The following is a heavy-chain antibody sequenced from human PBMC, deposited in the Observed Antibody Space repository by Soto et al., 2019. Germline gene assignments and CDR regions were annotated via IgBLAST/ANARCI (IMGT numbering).Heavy chain of an antibody. CDR3: AREQLGYRRWWFAP. Sequence: QVQLVQSGAEVKKPGASVKVSCKASGYTFTSYDINWVRQATGQGLEWMGWMNPNSGNTGYAQKIQGRVTMTRNTSISTDYMELSSLRSEDTAVYYCAREQLGYRRWWFAPWGQGTLVTVSS. CDR1: GYTFTSYD. D-gene: IGHD6-13*01. CDR2: MNPNSGNT. J-gene: IGHJ5*02. V-gene: IGHV1-8*01.